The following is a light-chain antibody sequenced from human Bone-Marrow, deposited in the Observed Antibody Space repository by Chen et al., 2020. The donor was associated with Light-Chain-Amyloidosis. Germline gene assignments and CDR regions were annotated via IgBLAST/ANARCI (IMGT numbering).Light chain of an antibody. CDR1: SSDVGGDNH. CDR2: EVT. Sequence: QSALTQPAPVSGFPGQSITTPCTGTSSDVGGDNHVSWYQQHPDKAPKLMIYEVTNRPSWVPDRFSGSKSDNTASLTISGLQTEDEADYFCSSYTITNTLVFGSGTRVTVL. V-gene: IGLV2-14*01. J-gene: IGLJ1*01. CDR3: SSYTITNTLV.